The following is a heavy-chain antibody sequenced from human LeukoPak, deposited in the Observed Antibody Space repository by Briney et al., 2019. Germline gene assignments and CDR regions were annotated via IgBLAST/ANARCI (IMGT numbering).Heavy chain of an antibody. CDR1: GFTFSSYW. Sequence: PGGSLRLSCSASGFTFSSYWMSWVRQAPGKGLEWAANIKQDGSEKYYVDSVKGRFTISRDNAKNSLYLQMNSLRAEDTAVYYCARQNYDILTGYPYYFDYWGQGTLVTVSS. V-gene: IGHV3-7*03. D-gene: IGHD3-9*01. J-gene: IGHJ4*02. CDR3: ARQNYDILTGYPYYFDY. CDR2: IKQDGSEK.